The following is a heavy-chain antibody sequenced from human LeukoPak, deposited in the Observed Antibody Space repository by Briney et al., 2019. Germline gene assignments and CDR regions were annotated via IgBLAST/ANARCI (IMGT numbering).Heavy chain of an antibody. CDR2: IYPGDSDI. D-gene: IGHD3-22*01. CDR3: ARLQPPLLGYYFDNRGYLGAFDI. J-gene: IGHJ3*02. V-gene: IGHV5-51*01. Sequence: RGESLKISCKGSGYSFTTYWIGWVRQMPGKGVEWMCIIYPGDSDIRDSPAFQGQVTISAHKSIRTAHLPWSGLTASDTAIFYCARLQPPLLGYYFDNRGYLGAFDIWGQGTMVTVSS. CDR1: GYSFTTYW.